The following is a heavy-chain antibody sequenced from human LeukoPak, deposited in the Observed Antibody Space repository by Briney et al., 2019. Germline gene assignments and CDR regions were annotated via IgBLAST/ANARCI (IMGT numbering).Heavy chain of an antibody. CDR2: IIPIFGTA. V-gene: IGHV1-69*05. J-gene: IGHJ6*03. Sequence: SVKVSCKASGGTFSSYAISWVRQAPGQGLEWMGGIIPIFGTANYAQKFQGRVTITTDESTSTAYMELSSLRSEDTAVYYCARSPDPYSGSYYYYYMDVWGKGTTVTVSS. D-gene: IGHD1-26*01. CDR1: GGTFSSYA. CDR3: ARSPDPYSGSYYYYYMDV.